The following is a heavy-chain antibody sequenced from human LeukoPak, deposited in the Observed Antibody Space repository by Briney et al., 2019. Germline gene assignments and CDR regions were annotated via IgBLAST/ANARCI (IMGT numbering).Heavy chain of an antibody. V-gene: IGHV3-30*03. CDR2: ISSDGNNK. CDR3: ARDRGGCSSTSCYRWFDP. Sequence: GRSLRLSCAASGFTFNRYGMHWVRQAPGKGLEWVTFISSDGNNKYYADSVKGRFTISRDNSKNTLYLQMNSLRAEDTAVYYCARDRGGCSSTSCYRWFDPWGQGTLVTVSS. CDR1: GFTFNRYG. J-gene: IGHJ5*02. D-gene: IGHD2-2*01.